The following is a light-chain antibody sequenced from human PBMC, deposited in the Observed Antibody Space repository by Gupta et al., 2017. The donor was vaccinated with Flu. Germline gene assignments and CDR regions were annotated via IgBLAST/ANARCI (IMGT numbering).Light chain of an antibody. J-gene: IGLJ2*01. CDR3: AVWDDSRTGVI. Sequence: SVLTQSPSASGTPGQRVTISCSGSSSNIGINRVNWYQQLPGPAPKLLIYSSNQRPSGVPDRFSGSKSGTSASLTTSGLQAEDEADYYCAVWDDSRTGVIFGGGTKLTVL. V-gene: IGLV1-44*01. CDR2: SSN. CDR1: SSNIGINR.